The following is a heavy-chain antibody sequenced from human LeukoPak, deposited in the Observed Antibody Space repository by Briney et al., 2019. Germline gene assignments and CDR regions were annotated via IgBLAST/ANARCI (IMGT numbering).Heavy chain of an antibody. CDR3: ARAAAAGPFDY. D-gene: IGHD6-13*01. V-gene: IGHV3-66*01. CDR1: GFTVSSNY. Sequence: PGGSLRLSCAASGFTVSSNYMSWVRQAPGKGLEWVSAIYSGGSTYYADSVKGRFTISRDNSKNTLYLQMTSLRAEDTAVYYCARAAAAGPFDYWGQGTLVTVSS. J-gene: IGHJ4*02. CDR2: IYSGGST.